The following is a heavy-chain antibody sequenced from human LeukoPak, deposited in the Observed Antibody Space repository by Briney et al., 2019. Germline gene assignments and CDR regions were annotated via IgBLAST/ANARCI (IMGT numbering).Heavy chain of an antibody. D-gene: IGHD3-10*01. CDR1: GFTFSSYA. Sequence: GGSLRLSCAASGFTFSSYAMSWVRQAPGKGLEWVAVIWYDGSNKYYADSGKGRFTICRDNTKNTMYLQMNSLRAEDTAVYYCAKDGYYYGSGSRYYMDVWGKGTTVTVSS. J-gene: IGHJ6*03. V-gene: IGHV3-33*06. CDR3: AKDGYYYGSGSRYYMDV. CDR2: IWYDGSNK.